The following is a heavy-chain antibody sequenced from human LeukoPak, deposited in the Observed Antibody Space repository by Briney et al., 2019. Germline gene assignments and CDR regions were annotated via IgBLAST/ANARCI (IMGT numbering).Heavy chain of an antibody. V-gene: IGHV1-18*01. Sequence: ASVKVSCKASGYTFTSYGISWVRQAPGQGLEWMGWISAYNGNTNYAQKLQGRVTMTTDTSTSTAYMELRSLRSDDTAVYYCARDATVRGYSGYALGYWGQGTLVTVSS. CDR3: ARDATVRGYSGYALGY. CDR2: ISAYNGNT. J-gene: IGHJ4*02. D-gene: IGHD5-12*01. CDR1: GYTFTSYG.